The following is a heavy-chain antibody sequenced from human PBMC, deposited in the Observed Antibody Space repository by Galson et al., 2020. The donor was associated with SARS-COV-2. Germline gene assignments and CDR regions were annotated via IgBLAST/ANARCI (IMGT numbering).Heavy chain of an antibody. D-gene: IGHD3-22*01. CDR1: GFTFSSYA. CDR2: ISADGNNK. CDR3: AREDDTTGFYYVFFDFDF. J-gene: IGHJ4*02. V-gene: IGHV3-30-3*01. Sequence: GGSLRLSCAVSGFTFSSYAIPCVRQAPGKGLESAAGISADGNNKNYADSVKGRFTISRDNSKHTLFLQMDSLRPEDSSLYYCAREDDTTGFYYVFFDFDFWGQGTLVTVSS.